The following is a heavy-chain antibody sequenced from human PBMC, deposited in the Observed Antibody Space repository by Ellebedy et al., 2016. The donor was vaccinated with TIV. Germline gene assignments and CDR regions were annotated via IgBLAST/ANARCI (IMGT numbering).Heavy chain of an antibody. CDR2: VRQDENEI. CDR1: GFTFSTYW. D-gene: IGHD1-26*01. V-gene: IGHV3-7*01. CDR3: ATGPRRGYSGSTGFYYGMDV. J-gene: IGHJ6*02. Sequence: GGSLRLSXAASGFTFSTYWMSWVRQAPGKGLEWVANVRQDENEIHYVGSVKGRFTISRDNAKNSLYLQMNSLRAEDTAVYYCATGPRRGYSGSTGFYYGMDVWGQGTTVTVSS.